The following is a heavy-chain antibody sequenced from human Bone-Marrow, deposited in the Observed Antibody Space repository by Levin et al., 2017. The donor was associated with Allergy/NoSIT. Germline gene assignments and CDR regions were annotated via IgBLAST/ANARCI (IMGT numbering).Heavy chain of an antibody. D-gene: IGHD6-19*01. J-gene: IGHJ3*02. CDR2: ISYDGISE. CDR3: AREGHTSGHCGAFDI. CDR1: GISFSTSI. Sequence: GESLKISCVASGISFSTSIMHWVRQAPGKGLEWVAGISYDGISEHFADSVKGRFTISRDDSKNGLYLQLDSLRVEDTAVYYCAREGHTSGHCGAFDIWGQGTTVTVAS. V-gene: IGHV3-30-3*01.